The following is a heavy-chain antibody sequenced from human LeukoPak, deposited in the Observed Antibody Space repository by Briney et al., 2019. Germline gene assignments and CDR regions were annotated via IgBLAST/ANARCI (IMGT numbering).Heavy chain of an antibody. CDR2: INWNGGST. CDR1: GFTFDDYG. Sequence: GGSLRLSCAASGFTFDDYGMSWVRQAPGKGLEWVSGINWNGGSTGYADSVKGRFTISRDNAKNSLYLQMNSLRAEDTALYYCARDPGDYGGSYYYYYMDVWGKGTTVTVSS. V-gene: IGHV3-20*04. J-gene: IGHJ6*03. D-gene: IGHD4-23*01. CDR3: ARDPGDYGGSYYYYYMDV.